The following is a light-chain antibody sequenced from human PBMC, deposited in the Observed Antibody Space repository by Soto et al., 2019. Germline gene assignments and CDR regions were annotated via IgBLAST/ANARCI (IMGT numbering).Light chain of an antibody. V-gene: IGLV1-40*01. CDR1: SSNIWAGYD. J-gene: IGLJ2*01. Sequence: QSVLTQPPSVSGAPGQRVTISCTGSSSNIWAGYDVHWYQQLPGTAPQVLIYDNNNRPSGVPDRLSGSKSGTSASLAITGLHPDERADYRDHSYDGTLSRPLFGAGT. CDR2: DNN. CDR3: HSYDGTLSRPL.